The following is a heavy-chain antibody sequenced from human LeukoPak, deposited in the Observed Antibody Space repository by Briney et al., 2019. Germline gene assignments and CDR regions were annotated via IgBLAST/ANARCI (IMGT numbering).Heavy chain of an antibody. CDR1: GDSVSSNSAA. V-gene: IGHV6-1*01. CDR3: TRSTGPIDY. J-gene: IGHJ4*02. CDR2: TYYRSKWYT. D-gene: IGHD1-1*01. Sequence: SQTLSLTCAISGDSVSSNSAAWNWIRQSPSRGLEWLGRTYYRSKWYTYYAVSVKSRISINRDTSKNQISLQLNSVTPEDTAVYYCTRSTGPIDYWGQGTLVTVSS.